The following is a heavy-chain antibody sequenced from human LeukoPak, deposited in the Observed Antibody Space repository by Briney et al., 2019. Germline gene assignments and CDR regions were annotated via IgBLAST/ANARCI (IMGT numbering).Heavy chain of an antibody. V-gene: IGHV3-30*02. CDR2: IRYDGTNK. J-gene: IGHJ4*02. Sequence: GGSLRLSCAASGFTFSDYYISWIRQAPGKGLEWVAFIRYDGTNKYYADSVKGRFTISRDNSKNTLYLQMNSLRAEDTAVYYCARGAYYDILTGFKSRILGFDYWGRGTLVTVSS. CDR1: GFTFSDYY. CDR3: ARGAYYDILTGFKSRILGFDY. D-gene: IGHD3-9*01.